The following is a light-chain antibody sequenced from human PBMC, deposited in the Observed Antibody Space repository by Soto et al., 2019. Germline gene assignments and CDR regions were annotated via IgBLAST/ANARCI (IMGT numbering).Light chain of an antibody. J-gene: IGLJ2*01. CDR2: LNSDGSH. CDR1: SGHSNYA. CDR3: QTWGSGIVV. V-gene: IGLV4-69*01. Sequence: QPVLTQSPSASASLGASVKLTCTLSSGHSNYAIAWHQQQSEQGPRYLMKLNSDGSHSKGDGIPDRFSGSSSGAERHLTISSLQSEDEADYYCQTWGSGIVVFGGGTMLTVL.